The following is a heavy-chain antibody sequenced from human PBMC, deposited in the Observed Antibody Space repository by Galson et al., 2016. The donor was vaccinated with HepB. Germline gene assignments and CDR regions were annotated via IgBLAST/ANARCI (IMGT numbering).Heavy chain of an antibody. V-gene: IGHV3-7*01. J-gene: IGHJ3*01. CDR1: GFTFSNYW. CDR3: ATGGSRGISDAFGF. Sequence: SLRLSCAASGFTFSNYWMSWVRQAPGEGLECVANLKQDGSDKYYVDSVMGRFTISRDNAKNSLYLQMNSLSAEDTAVYYCATGGSRGISDAFGFWGQGTMVTVSP. D-gene: IGHD3-16*01. CDR2: LKQDGSDK.